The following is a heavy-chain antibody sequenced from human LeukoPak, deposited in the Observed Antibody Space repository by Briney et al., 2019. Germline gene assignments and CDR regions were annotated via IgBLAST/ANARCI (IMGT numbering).Heavy chain of an antibody. Sequence: PGRFLRLSCAASGFTFSSYGMHWVRQAPGKGLEWVAVISYDGSNKYYADSVKGRFTISRDNSKNTLYLQMNSLRAEDTAVYYCAKDREGAYPSLYYYYGMDVWGQGTTVTVSS. D-gene: IGHD1-26*01. CDR2: ISYDGSNK. V-gene: IGHV3-30*18. CDR1: GFTFSSYG. CDR3: AKDREGAYPSLYYYYGMDV. J-gene: IGHJ6*02.